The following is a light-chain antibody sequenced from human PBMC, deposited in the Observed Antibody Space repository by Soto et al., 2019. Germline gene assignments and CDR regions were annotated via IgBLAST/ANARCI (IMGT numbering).Light chain of an antibody. J-gene: IGKJ1*01. CDR3: QQYNYWPRT. Sequence: EIVMTQSPATVSVSPGERATLSCRASQSVSSNLAWYQQKPGQAPRLLIYGASTRATGIPARFSGSGSGTEFTLTISSLQSEDFAVYYCQQYNYWPRTFGQGTKVEIK. CDR2: GAS. V-gene: IGKV3-15*01. CDR1: QSVSSN.